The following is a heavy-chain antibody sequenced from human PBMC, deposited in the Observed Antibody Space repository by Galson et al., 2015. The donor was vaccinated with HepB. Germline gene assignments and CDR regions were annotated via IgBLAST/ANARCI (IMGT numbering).Heavy chain of an antibody. J-gene: IGHJ3*02. CDR2: LDTSDSYS. D-gene: IGHD1-26*01. Sequence: QSGAEVKKPGESLRISCKATGYSFPSYWISWVRQMPGRGLEWMGRLDTSDSYSKYSPSFQGHVTMSADRSIRTAYLQWSSLKASATAIYYCARHISEGRLLPPNTCDICGQGKMLTVSS. CDR1: GYSFPSYW. CDR3: ARHISEGRLLPPNTCDI. V-gene: IGHV5-10-1*01.